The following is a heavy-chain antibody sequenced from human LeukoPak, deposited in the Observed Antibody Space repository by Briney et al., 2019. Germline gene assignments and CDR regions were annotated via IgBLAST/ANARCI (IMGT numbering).Heavy chain of an antibody. J-gene: IGHJ4*02. Sequence: PGGSLRLSCAASGFTFSSYWMSWVRQARGKGLEWVANIKQDGSEKYYVDSVKGRFTISRDNAKNSLYLQMNSLRAEDTAVYYCASVLLWFGPYFDYWGQGTLVTVSS. V-gene: IGHV3-7*03. CDR1: GFTFSSYW. D-gene: IGHD3-10*01. CDR2: IKQDGSEK. CDR3: ASVLLWFGPYFDY.